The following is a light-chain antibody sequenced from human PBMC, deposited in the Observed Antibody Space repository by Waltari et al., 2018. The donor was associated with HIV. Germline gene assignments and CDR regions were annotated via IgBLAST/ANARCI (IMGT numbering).Light chain of an antibody. V-gene: IGLV2-11*01. CDR3: CSYAGTYTYVL. J-gene: IGLJ3*02. CDR2: EVI. CDR1: SSDVGGYDS. Sequence: QSALTQPRSVSGSPGQSVTISCTGTSSDVGGYDSVSWYLQHPGKVPKLIIYEVIKRPSGVPDRVSGYKCGHTASLSISGLQPDDEADYFCCSYAGTYTYVLFGGGTKLTVL.